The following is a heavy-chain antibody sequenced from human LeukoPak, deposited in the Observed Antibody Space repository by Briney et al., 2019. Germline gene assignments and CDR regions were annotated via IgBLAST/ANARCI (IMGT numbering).Heavy chain of an antibody. D-gene: IGHD2-15*01. CDR1: GFTFSSYT. Sequence: PGGSLRLSCAASGFTFSSYTMTWVRQAPGKGLQWVSSITGSGSSTYYADSVKGRFTISRDNSKNTLYLQMNSLRAEDTAVYYCAKDPTPYCSGGSCYSDAFDYWGQGTLVTVSS. CDR3: AKDPTPYCSGGSCYSDAFDY. V-gene: IGHV3-23*01. J-gene: IGHJ4*02. CDR2: ITGSGSST.